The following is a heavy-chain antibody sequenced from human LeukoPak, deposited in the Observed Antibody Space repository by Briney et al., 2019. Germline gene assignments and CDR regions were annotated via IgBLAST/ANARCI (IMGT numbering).Heavy chain of an antibody. CDR3: ARDLKGFSYFDY. V-gene: IGHV4-31*03. Sequence: SETLSFTCTVSGGSISSGGYYWSWIRQHPGKGLEWIGYIYYSGSTYYNPSLKSRVTISVDTSKNQFSLKLSSVTAADTAVYYCARDLKGFSYFDYWGQGTLVTVSS. CDR1: GGSISSGGYY. CDR2: IYYSGST. J-gene: IGHJ4*02.